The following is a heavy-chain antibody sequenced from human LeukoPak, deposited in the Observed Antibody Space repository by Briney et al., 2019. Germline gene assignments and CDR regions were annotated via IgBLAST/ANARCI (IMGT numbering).Heavy chain of an antibody. V-gene: IGHV3-48*03. D-gene: IGHD3-3*01. CDR1: GFTFGDYA. J-gene: IGHJ6*03. CDR3: ARVSYYDFWSGYWGYYYYMDV. Sequence: PGGSLRLSCTASGFTFGDYAMNWVRQAPGKGLEWVSYISSSGSTIYYADSVKGRFTISRDNAKNSLYLQMNSLRAEGTAVYYCARVSYYDFWSGYWGYYYYMDVWGKGTTVTVSS. CDR2: ISSSGSTI.